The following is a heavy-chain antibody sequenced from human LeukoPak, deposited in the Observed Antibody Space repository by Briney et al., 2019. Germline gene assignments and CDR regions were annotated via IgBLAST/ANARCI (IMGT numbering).Heavy chain of an antibody. CDR1: GYTFTGYY. CDR2: INPNSGGT. V-gene: IGHV1-2*02. J-gene: IGHJ4*02. D-gene: IGHD3-22*01. CDR3: ARAGFDSSGYYYVPLLYFDY. Sequence: ASVKVSCKASGYTFTGYYMHWVRQAPGQGLEWMGWINPNSGGTNYAQKFQGRVTMTRDTSISTAYMELSRLRSDDTAVYYCARAGFDSSGYYYVPLLYFDYWGQGTLVTVSS.